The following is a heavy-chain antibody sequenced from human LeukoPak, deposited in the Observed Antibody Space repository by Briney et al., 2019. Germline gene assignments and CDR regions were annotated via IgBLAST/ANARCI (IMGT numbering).Heavy chain of an antibody. CDR3: ARNKENYNYHMDV. CDR2: IKQDGSEK. V-gene: IGHV3-7*01. Sequence: VGSLRLSCAASGFAFTSYSMHWVRQAPGKGLGWVANIKQDGSEKYYVDSVKGRFTISRDNAKNSLYLQMNSLRAEDTAVYYCARNKENYNYHMDVWGKGTTVTISS. CDR1: GFAFTSYS. J-gene: IGHJ6*03. D-gene: IGHD1/OR15-1a*01.